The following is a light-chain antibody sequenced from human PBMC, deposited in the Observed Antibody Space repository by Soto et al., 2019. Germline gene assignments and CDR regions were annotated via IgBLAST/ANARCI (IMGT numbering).Light chain of an antibody. Sequence: QSVLTQPPSASGTPGLRVTMSCSGSSSNIGRNTVKWYRQLPGTAPKLLIGSSDQRPSGVPDRFSGSQSGTSASLAISGLQSEDEADYICAAWDDSLNAWAFGGGTKLTVL. J-gene: IGLJ3*02. V-gene: IGLV1-44*01. CDR2: SSD. CDR3: AAWDDSLNAWA. CDR1: SSNIGRNT.